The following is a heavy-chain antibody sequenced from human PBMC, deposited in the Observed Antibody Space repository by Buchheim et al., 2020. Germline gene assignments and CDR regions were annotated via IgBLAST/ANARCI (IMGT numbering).Heavy chain of an antibody. V-gene: IGHV4-30-4*01. CDR2: IYYSGST. J-gene: IGHJ6*02. CDR1: GGSISSGDYY. Sequence: QVQLQESGPGLVKPSQTLSLTCTVSGGSISSGDYYWSWIRQPPGKGLEWIGYIYYSGSTYYNPSLKSRVTISVDTSKNQFSLKLSSVTAADTAVYYCARDFRGSSWNHYYYYYGMDVWGQGTT. CDR3: ARDFRGSSWNHYYYYYGMDV. D-gene: IGHD6-13*01.